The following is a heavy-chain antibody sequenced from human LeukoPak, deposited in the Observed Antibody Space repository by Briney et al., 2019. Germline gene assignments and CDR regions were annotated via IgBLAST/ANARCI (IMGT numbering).Heavy chain of an antibody. Sequence: GGSLRLSCAASGFTFSSYSMNWVRQAPGKGLEGVSYISSSGSTIYYADSVKGRFTISRDNAKNSMFLQMNSLRAEDTAVYYCARERTGGTYYCDYWGQGTLVTVSS. J-gene: IGHJ4*02. CDR3: ARERTGGTYYCDY. CDR1: GFTFSSYS. CDR2: ISSSGSTI. V-gene: IGHV3-48*04.